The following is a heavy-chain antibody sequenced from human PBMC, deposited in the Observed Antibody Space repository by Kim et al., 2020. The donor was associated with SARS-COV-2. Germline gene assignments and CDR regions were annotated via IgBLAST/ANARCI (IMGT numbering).Heavy chain of an antibody. D-gene: IGHD3-10*01. V-gene: IGHV3-23*01. CDR3: AKRGSFAFDI. CDR1: GFTFSSYA. Sequence: GGSLRLSCAASGFTFSSYAMSWVRQAPGKGLEWVLGISAGGTGTYYADSVKGRFTISRDNSKHTLSLQMNTLRAEDTAVYYCAKRGSFAFDIWGQGTMIT. J-gene: IGHJ3*02. CDR2: ISAGGTGT.